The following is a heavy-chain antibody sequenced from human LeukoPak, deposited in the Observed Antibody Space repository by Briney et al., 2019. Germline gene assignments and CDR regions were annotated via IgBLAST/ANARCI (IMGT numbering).Heavy chain of an antibody. CDR3: ARASWFGESTTDY. CDR1: GGSISSGSYY. Sequence: KPSQTLSPTCTVSGGSISSGSYYWSWIRQPAGKGLEWIGRIYTSGSTNYNPSLKSRVTISVDTSKNQFSLKLSSVTAADTAVYYCARASWFGESTTDYWGQGTLVTVSS. V-gene: IGHV4-61*02. D-gene: IGHD3-10*01. J-gene: IGHJ4*02. CDR2: IYTSGST.